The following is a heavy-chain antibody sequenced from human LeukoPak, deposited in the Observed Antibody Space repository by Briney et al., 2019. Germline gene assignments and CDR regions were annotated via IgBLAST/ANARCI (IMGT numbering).Heavy chain of an antibody. J-gene: IGHJ4*02. CDR1: GFTFSSYA. Sequence: GGSLRLSCAASGFTFSSYAMSWVRQAPGKGLEWVSAISGSGGSTYYADSVKGRFTISRDNSKNTLYLQMNSLRAEDTPVYYCARDRIYYDRNFDYWGQGTLVTVSS. D-gene: IGHD3-22*01. V-gene: IGHV3-23*01. CDR2: ISGSGGST. CDR3: ARDRIYYDRNFDY.